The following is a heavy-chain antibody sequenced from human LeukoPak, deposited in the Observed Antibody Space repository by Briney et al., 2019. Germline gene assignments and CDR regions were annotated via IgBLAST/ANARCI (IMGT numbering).Heavy chain of an antibody. CDR3: ARVDYFES. CDR2: ISSSSGTI. CDR1: GFTFSSYS. Sequence: PGGSLRLSCAGSGFTFSSYSMSWVRQAPGKGLEWLSYISSSSGTIYYADSVKGRFTISRDNAKNSLYLQMNGLTDEDTAVYYCARVDYFESWGQGTLVTVSS. V-gene: IGHV3-48*02. J-gene: IGHJ4*02.